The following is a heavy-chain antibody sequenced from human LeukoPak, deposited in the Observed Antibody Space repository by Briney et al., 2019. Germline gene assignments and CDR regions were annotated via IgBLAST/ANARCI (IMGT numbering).Heavy chain of an antibody. J-gene: IGHJ4*02. D-gene: IGHD5-12*01. Sequence: GGSLLLSCAAAGFSFSSDAMSWVRPAPGKGLEWVSAISGSGGSTYDADSVNRRFTISRDNPQNTLYLQMNSLRAEDTAVYYCAKYSGYEIEDWGQGTLVTV. CDR3: AKYSGYEIED. CDR2: ISGSGGST. V-gene: IGHV3-23*01. CDR1: GFSFSSDA.